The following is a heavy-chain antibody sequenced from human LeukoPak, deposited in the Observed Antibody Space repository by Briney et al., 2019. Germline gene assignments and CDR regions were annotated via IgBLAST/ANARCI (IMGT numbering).Heavy chain of an antibody. CDR1: GGSISSYY. J-gene: IGHJ2*01. V-gene: IGHV4-59*08. CDR2: IYYSGST. CDR3: AKTVTGYRYFDL. Sequence: SETLSLTCTVSGGSISSYYWSWIRQPPGKALEWIGYIYYSGSTNYNPSLKSRVTISVDASKNQFSLKLSSVTAADTAVYYCAKTVTGYRYFDLWGRGTLVTVSS. D-gene: IGHD6-19*01.